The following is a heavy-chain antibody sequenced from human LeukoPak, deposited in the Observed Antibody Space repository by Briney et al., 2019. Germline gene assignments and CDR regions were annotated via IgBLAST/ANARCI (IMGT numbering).Heavy chain of an antibody. J-gene: IGHJ4*02. Sequence: SETLSLTCSVSGGSISSDYWSWIRQPPGKGLEWIGFIHHSGSFNYNPSLKSRVTISVDTSKNQISLKLSSVTAADTAVYYCARAREVVPAAVCFDYWGQGTLVTVSS. CDR3: ARAREVVPAAVCFDY. CDR2: IHHSGSF. D-gene: IGHD2-2*01. CDR1: GGSISSDY. V-gene: IGHV4-59*12.